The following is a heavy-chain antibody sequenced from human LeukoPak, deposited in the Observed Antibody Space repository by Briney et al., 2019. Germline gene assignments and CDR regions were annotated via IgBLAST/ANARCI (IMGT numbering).Heavy chain of an antibody. CDR2: INSDGSST. CDR1: GFTFSSYW. V-gene: IGHV3-74*01. Sequence: GGSLRLSCAASGFTFSSYWMHWVRQAPGKGLVWVSRINSDGSSTSYADSVKGRFTISRDNAKNTLYLQMNSLRAEDTAVYYCARASIRGSGSNGYNWFDPWGQGTLVTVSS. J-gene: IGHJ5*02. D-gene: IGHD3-10*01. CDR3: ARASIRGSGSNGYNWFDP.